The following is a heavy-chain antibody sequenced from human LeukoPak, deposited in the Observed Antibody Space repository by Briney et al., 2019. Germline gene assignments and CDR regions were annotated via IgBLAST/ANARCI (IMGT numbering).Heavy chain of an antibody. CDR3: AKDRGGIQLWQTRYYFDW. V-gene: IGHV3-9*01. D-gene: IGHD1-1*01. CDR2: ISWNSDTM. J-gene: IGHJ4*02. Sequence: GGSLRLSCTASGFRFDDFAMHWFRQAPGKGLEWVSGISWNSDTMDYADSVKGRFTISRDNAKNALYLQMNSMRAEDTAFYHCAKDRGGIQLWQTRYYFDWWGQGTLVTVSS. CDR1: GFRFDDFA.